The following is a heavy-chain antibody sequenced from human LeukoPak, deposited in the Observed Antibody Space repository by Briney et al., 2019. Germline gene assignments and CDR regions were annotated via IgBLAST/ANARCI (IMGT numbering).Heavy chain of an antibody. V-gene: IGHV4-38-2*02. CDR2: IYNSGST. D-gene: IGHD4-11*01. CDR3: ARGVDDYSNYVSYNWFDP. J-gene: IGHJ5*02. CDR1: GYSISSGYY. Sequence: SETLSLTCTVSGYSISSGYYWGWIRQPPGKGLEWIGSIYNSGSTYYNPSLKSRVTISVDTSKNQFSLKLSSVTAADTAVYYCARGVDDYSNYVSYNWFDPWGQGTLVTVSS.